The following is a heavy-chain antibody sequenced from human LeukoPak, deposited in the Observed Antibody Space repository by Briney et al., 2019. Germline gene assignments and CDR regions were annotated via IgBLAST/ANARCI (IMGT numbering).Heavy chain of an antibody. D-gene: IGHD1-14*01. CDR1: GGSISSSSYY. CDR2: IYYSGST. Sequence: SETLSLTCTVSGGSISSSSYYWGWIRQPPGKGLEWIGSIYYSGSTYYNPSLKSRVTISVDTSKNQFSLKLSSVTAADTAVYYCARQGNRMLTVDYWGQGTLVTVSS. J-gene: IGHJ4*02. V-gene: IGHV4-39*01. CDR3: ARQGNRMLTVDY.